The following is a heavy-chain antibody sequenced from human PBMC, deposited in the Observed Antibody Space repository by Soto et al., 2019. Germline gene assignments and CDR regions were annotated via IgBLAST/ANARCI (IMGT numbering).Heavy chain of an antibody. CDR2: MNPYNGNA. CDR3: ARDHGYCGGDCFTYYFDY. D-gene: IGHD2-21*02. CDR1: GYTFITYD. V-gene: IGHV1-8*01. Sequence: ASVKVSCKASGYTFITYDINWVRQATGQGLEWMGWMNPYNGNAGYAQKFQGRVTMTRDTSKSTVYMELSSLRSEDTAVYYCARDHGYCGGDCFTYYFDYWGQGTLVTVSS. J-gene: IGHJ4*02.